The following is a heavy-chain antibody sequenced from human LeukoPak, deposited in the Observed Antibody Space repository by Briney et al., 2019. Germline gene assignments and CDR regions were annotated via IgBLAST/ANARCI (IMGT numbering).Heavy chain of an antibody. V-gene: IGHV4-59*01. J-gene: IGHJ4*02. CDR1: SGSISSYY. CDR2: IYYSGST. Sequence: SETLSLTCTVSSGSISSYYWSWIRQPPGKGLEWIGYIYYSGSTRYDPSLKSRITISVDTSKNQFSLKLTSVTAADTAVCYCARAVLGEVSTFDYWGQGTLVTVSS. CDR3: ARAVLGEVSTFDY. D-gene: IGHD2-8*02.